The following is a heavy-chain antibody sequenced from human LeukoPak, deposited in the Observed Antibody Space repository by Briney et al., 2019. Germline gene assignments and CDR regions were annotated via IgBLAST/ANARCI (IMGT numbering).Heavy chain of an antibody. CDR2: ISSGGHDAT. Sequence: PGGSLRLLCAASGFSFSDYAMVWVRQAPRKGLEWVSGISSGGHDATFYADSVKSRFTVSRDNSKNTLYLQMNFLRVEDTALYYCAKDALSYDTSTHIYHDDHWGQGTLVTVSS. V-gene: IGHV3-23*01. D-gene: IGHD3-22*01. J-gene: IGHJ1*01. CDR1: GFSFSDYA. CDR3: AKDALSYDTSTHIYHDDH.